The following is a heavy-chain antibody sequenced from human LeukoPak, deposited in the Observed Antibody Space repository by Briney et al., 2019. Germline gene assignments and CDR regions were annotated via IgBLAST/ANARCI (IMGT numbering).Heavy chain of an antibody. V-gene: IGHV4-59*01. CDR2: IYYSRST. D-gene: IGHD3-22*01. J-gene: IGHJ3*02. CDR1: GGSISCYY. CDR3: WRASQGGNYMIVRAGAFDM. Sequence: AETLSLTCTVSGGSISCYYWSWIRQPPGKGLEWFGYIYYSRSTNYNPSLKSRVTISVDTSKNQFSLKLSSVTAADTAVYYCWRASQGGNYMIVRAGAFDMWGEGTMVTVS.